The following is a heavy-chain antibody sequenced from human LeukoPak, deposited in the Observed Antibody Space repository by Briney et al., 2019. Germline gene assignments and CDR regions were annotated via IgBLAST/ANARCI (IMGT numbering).Heavy chain of an antibody. CDR1: GFTLTYYT. CDR2: ISGDSNHV. CDR3: ARVVRGSSLDY. J-gene: IGHJ4*02. D-gene: IGHD1-26*01. Sequence: PGGSLRLSCGTSGFTLTYYTMNWVRQAPGKGLEWLSSISGDSNHVYYAESVKGRFTISRENADNSLFLQMDSLRAEDTAIYYCARVVRGSSLDYWGQGTLVTVSS. V-gene: IGHV3-21*06.